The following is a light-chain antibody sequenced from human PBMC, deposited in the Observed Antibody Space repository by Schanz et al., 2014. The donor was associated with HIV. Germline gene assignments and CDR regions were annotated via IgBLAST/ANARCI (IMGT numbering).Light chain of an antibody. CDR3: QQRKNWQYT. CDR2: DAS. J-gene: IGKJ2*01. CDR1: QTVSSNS. Sequence: EIVLTQSPVTLSLSPGGRATLSCGASQTVSSNSLGWYQQKRGQVPRLLIYDASKRATAIPARFSGSGSGTAFTLTISSLEPEDFAVYYCQQRKNWQYTFGQGTKLEIK. V-gene: IGKV3D-11*02.